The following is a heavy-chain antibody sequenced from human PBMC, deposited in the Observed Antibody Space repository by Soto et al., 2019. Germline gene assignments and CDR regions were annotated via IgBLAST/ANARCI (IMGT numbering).Heavy chain of an antibody. Sequence: SETLSLTCTVSGGSISNYYLSWIRQFPGKGLEWIGSIYYSGSTYYNPSLKSRVTISVDTSKNQFSLKLSSVTDADTAVYYCARLGADYYYGMDVWGQGTTVTVSS. V-gene: IGHV4-59*05. CDR1: GGSISNYY. CDR2: IYYSGST. D-gene: IGHD4-17*01. CDR3: ARLGADYYYGMDV. J-gene: IGHJ6*02.